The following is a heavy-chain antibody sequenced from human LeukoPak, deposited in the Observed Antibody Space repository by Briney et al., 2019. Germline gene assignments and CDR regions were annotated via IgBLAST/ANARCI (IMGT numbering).Heavy chain of an antibody. CDR1: GYSFTSYW. D-gene: IGHD2-15*01. CDR2: IYPGDSDT. J-gene: IGHJ3*02. V-gene: IGHV5-51*01. Sequence: GESLKISCKGSGYSFTSYWIGWVRQMPGKGLEWMGIIYPGDSDTRYSPSFQGQVTISADKSISTACLQWSSLKASDTAMYYCARHSEGYCSGGSCPTDAFDIWGQGTMVTVSS. CDR3: ARHSEGYCSGGSCPTDAFDI.